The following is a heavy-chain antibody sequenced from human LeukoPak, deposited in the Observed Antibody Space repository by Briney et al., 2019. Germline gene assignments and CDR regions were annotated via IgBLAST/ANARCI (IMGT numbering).Heavy chain of an antibody. CDR1: GFTFSSYS. CDR3: ARDRHKYNYDSGGYPPY. J-gene: IGHJ4*02. V-gene: IGHV3-21*01. D-gene: IGHD3-22*01. Sequence: GGSLRLSCAASGFTFSSYSMNWVRQAPGKGLEWVSSISSSSSYIYYADSVKGRFTISRDNAKNSLYLQMNTLRAENTAVYYCARDRHKYNYDSGGYPPYWGQGTLVTVSS. CDR2: ISSSSSYI.